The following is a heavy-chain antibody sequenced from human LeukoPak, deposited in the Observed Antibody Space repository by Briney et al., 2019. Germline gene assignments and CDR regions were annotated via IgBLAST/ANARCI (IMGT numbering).Heavy chain of an antibody. V-gene: IGHV4-61*08. J-gene: IGHJ4*02. CDR1: GGSISSGGYY. D-gene: IGHD2-21*02. CDR3: ASSPFSFATEYFDS. CDR2: IYASGST. Sequence: SETLSLTCTVSGGSISSGGYYWSWIRQPPGKGLEWIGFIYASGSTNYNPSLKSRVTMSVDPSNNQFSLKLSSVTAADTAVYYCASSPFSFATEYFDSWGQGTQVTVSS.